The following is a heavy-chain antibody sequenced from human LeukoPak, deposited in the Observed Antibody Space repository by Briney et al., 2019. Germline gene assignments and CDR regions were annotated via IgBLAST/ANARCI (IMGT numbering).Heavy chain of an antibody. J-gene: IGHJ4*02. D-gene: IGHD4-17*01. CDR2: ISGSGGST. V-gene: IGHV3-23*01. Sequence: GGSLRLSCAASGFAFSSYAMSWVRQAPGKGLEWVSAISGSGGSTYYADSVKGRFTISRDNSKNTLYLQMNSLRAEDTAVYYCAKSGDYGDLWYFDYWGQGTLVTVSS. CDR1: GFAFSSYA. CDR3: AKSGDYGDLWYFDY.